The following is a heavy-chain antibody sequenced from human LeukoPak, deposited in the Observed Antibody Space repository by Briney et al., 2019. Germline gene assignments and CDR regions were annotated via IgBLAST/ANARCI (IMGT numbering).Heavy chain of an antibody. V-gene: IGHV2-70*01. J-gene: IGHJ4*02. CDR3: ARTSSAAGTGFDY. D-gene: IGHD6-13*01. CDR2: IAWDDDK. Sequence: SGPALVKPTQTLTLTCTFSGFPLSTSGMCVSWIRQPPGKALKWLAPIAWDDDKYYSTYLKTRLTISKDTSKNQVVLTMTNMDPVDTATYYCARTSSAAGTGFDYWGQGTLVTVSS. CDR1: GFPLSTSGMC.